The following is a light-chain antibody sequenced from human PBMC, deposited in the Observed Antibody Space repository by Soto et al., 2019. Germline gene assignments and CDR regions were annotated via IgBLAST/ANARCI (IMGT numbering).Light chain of an antibody. CDR3: LQDYNFPQT. CDR1: RDVGSD. Sequence: QMTQSPSSLSASVREKIMITCRASRDVGSDVSWYQQKPGQAPKLLIYAASNLYTGVPSRFSGSRSGTDFTLTISSLQPEDFATYYCLQDYNFPQTFGQGTKVDIK. V-gene: IGKV1-6*01. J-gene: IGKJ1*01. CDR2: AAS.